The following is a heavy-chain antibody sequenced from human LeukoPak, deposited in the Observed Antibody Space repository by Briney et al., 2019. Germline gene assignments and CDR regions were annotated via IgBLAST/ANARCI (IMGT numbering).Heavy chain of an antibody. Sequence: GGSLRLSCAASGLFFGKYAMAWVRQAPGKGLECVSIISDDSSFTYCLDSVKGRSTIFRDNSKNTLYLHMNSLKAEDTAVYYCAKGRCSGPGCDSFDYWGQGTLVTVSS. J-gene: IGHJ4*02. CDR3: AKGRCSGPGCDSFDY. CDR2: ISDDSSFT. D-gene: IGHD5-12*01. V-gene: IGHV3-23*01. CDR1: GLFFGKYA.